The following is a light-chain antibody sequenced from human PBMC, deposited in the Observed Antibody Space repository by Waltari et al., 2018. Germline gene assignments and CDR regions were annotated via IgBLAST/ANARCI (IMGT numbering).Light chain of an antibody. V-gene: IGKV3-20*01. CDR3: QKYGTLPAT. J-gene: IGKJ1*01. CDR2: DAS. CDR1: QSVSTY. Sequence: EIVLTQSPGTLSLSPGQRATLSCRARQSVSTYLAWYQQKPGQAPRLLIYDASTRATCIPDRFSGSGSGTDFSLTISRLESEDFAVYYCQKYGTLPATFGQGTTVEI.